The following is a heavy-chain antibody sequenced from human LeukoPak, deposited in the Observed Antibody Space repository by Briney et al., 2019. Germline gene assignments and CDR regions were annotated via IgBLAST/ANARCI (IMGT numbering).Heavy chain of an antibody. V-gene: IGHV3-48*01. D-gene: IGHD2-2*01. J-gene: IGHJ4*02. CDR1: GFTFSSYS. Sequence: GGSLRLSCAASGFTFSSYSTNWVRQAPGKGLEWVSYISSFSNSIYYVDSVEARFTISRDNAKNTLYLQMNSLRVEDTAVYYCARGPRGYCSSTNCYFNYWGQGTLVTVSS. CDR3: ARGPRGYCSSTNCYFNY. CDR2: ISSFSNSI.